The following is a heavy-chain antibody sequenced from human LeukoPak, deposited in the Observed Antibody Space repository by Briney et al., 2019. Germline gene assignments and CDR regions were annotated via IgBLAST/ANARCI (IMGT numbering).Heavy chain of an antibody. CDR1: GYTFRGNY. Sequence: ASVKVSCKASGYTFRGNYIHWLRQAPEQGLEWMGWIDANNGDTKSAQKFQGRVTMSRGTSISTAYMDLSSLSPDDAAVYYCARDPSSVTLYFFDYWGQGTLVTVSS. J-gene: IGHJ4*02. CDR2: IDANNGDT. D-gene: IGHD4-11*01. V-gene: IGHV1-2*02. CDR3: ARDPSSVTLYFFDY.